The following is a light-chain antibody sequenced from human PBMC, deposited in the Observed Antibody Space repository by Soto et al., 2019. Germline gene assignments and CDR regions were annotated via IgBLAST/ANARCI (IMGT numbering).Light chain of an antibody. Sequence: QSVLTQPPSVSGAPGQRVTISCSGSSSNLGAGYDVQWYRQFPGTAPKLLIYANSVRPLGVPDRFSGSKSGTSASLAITGLQAEDEADYYCQSYDSSLIVSKVFGTGTKVTVL. V-gene: IGLV1-40*01. CDR3: QSYDSSLIVSKV. CDR2: ANS. CDR1: SSNLGAGYD. J-gene: IGLJ1*01.